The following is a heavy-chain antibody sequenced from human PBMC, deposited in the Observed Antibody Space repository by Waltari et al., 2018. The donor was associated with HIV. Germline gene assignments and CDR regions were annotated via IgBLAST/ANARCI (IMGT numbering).Heavy chain of an antibody. Sequence: QLQLQESGPGLVKSSETLSLICTVSGGSLRSGGYYWGWIRQPPGKGLEWIGNIYNGGSAYYSPSLRSRVIISADASKNHFSLNLKSVTASDTAMYFCARQACTSSTCLFMDEFDIWGQGTMVTVSS. CDR1: GGSLRSGGYY. CDR2: IYNGGSA. CDR3: ARQACTSSTCLFMDEFDI. J-gene: IGHJ3*02. D-gene: IGHD2-2*01. V-gene: IGHV4-39*01.